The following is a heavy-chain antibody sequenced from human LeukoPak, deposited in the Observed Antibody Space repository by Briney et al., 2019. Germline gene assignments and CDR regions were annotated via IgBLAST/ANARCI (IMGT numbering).Heavy chain of an antibody. CDR2: IEPNSGGA. D-gene: IGHD3-22*01. V-gene: IGHV1-2*02. Sequence: GASVKVSCKTSGYTFTVTFLHWLRQAPGQGLEWMGGIEPNSGGAVYGQNFRGRVTVTRDTSVSTAYMELSRLRSDDTAVYYCAIENYYDSSGYSKAFDYWGQGTLVTVSS. CDR1: GYTFTVTF. CDR3: AIENYYDSSGYSKAFDY. J-gene: IGHJ4*02.